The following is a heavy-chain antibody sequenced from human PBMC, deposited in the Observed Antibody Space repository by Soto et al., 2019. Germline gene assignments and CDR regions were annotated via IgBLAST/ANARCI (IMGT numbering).Heavy chain of an antibody. CDR1: GFTFSSYA. D-gene: IGHD3-10*01. V-gene: IGHV3-30-3*01. CDR2: ISYDGSNK. CDR3: ARARITMVRGVRNGMDV. J-gene: IGHJ6*02. Sequence: QVQLVESGGGVVQPGRSLRLSCAASGFTFSSYAMHWVRQAPGKGLEWVAVISYDGSNKYYADSVKGRFTISRDNSKNTLYLQMNSLGAEDTAVYYCARARITMVRGVRNGMDVWGQGTTVTVSS.